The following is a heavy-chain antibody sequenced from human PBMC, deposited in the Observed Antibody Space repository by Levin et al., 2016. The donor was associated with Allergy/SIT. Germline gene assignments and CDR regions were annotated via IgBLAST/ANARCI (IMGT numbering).Heavy chain of an antibody. D-gene: IGHD1-26*01. V-gene: IGHV1-46*01. CDR2: VDPDSANI. CDR1: GYTFITYY. Sequence: ASVKVSCKTSGYTFITYYVHWIRQAPGQGLEWLGMVDPDSANINYAKTFRGRVTMTREKSTTTVYLELSSLKSEDTAVYYCAREYPGTCNFDYWGQGTLVTVSS. CDR3: AREYPGTCNFDY. J-gene: IGHJ4*02.